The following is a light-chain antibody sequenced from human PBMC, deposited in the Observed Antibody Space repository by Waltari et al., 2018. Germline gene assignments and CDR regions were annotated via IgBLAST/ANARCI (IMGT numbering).Light chain of an antibody. V-gene: IGKV3-20*01. CDR3: QEYATRT. Sequence: EIILTQSPGTLSFSPGERATLSCRASQSVSGSYLVRYQQKPGQAPRLLIYGASSRATGIPDRFSGSGSGTDFTLTISRLEPEDFAIYYCQEYATRTFGQGTKVEIK. J-gene: IGKJ1*01. CDR2: GAS. CDR1: QSVSGSY.